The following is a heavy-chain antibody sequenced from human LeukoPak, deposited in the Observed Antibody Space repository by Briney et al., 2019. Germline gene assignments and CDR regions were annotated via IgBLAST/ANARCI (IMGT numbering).Heavy chain of an antibody. J-gene: IGHJ4*02. CDR3: ARRHYYDSSGYYY. D-gene: IGHD3-22*01. V-gene: IGHV1-8*03. CDR2: MNPNSGNT. Sequence: GSSVKVSCKASGGTFSSYAINWVRQATGQGLEWMGWMNPNSGNTGYAQKFQGRVTITRNTSISTAYMELSSLRSEDTAVYYCARRHYYDSSGYYYWGQGTLVTVSS. CDR1: GGTFSSYA.